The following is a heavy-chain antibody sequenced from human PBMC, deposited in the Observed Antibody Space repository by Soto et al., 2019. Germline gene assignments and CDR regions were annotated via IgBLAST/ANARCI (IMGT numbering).Heavy chain of an antibody. J-gene: IGHJ5*01. CDR3: AKTRRYNWRDRSFNWFDS. CDR2: ISGGGDSP. Sequence: EVQLLESGGGLVQPGGSLRLSCAASGFTFSSFAMTWVRQAPGKGLEWLSVISGGGDSPFYADSVKGRFTISRDNSKNTLYLQMNSLTVEDTAIYYCAKTRRYNWRDRSFNWFDSWGQGNLVTVSS. CDR1: GFTFSSFA. V-gene: IGHV3-23*01. D-gene: IGHD1-1*01.